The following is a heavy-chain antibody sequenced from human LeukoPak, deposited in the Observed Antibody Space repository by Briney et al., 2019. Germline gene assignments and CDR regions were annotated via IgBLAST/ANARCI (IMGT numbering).Heavy chain of an antibody. Sequence: HPGRSLRLSCAASGFPFSSYGIHWVRQAPGKGLEWVAVISYDGRNKYYADSVKGRFTISRDNSKNTLYLQTNSLRAEDTAVYYCAKEEGRGSLYYFDYWGQGTLVTVSS. CDR2: ISYDGRNK. CDR1: GFPFSSYG. D-gene: IGHD2-15*01. CDR3: AKEEGRGSLYYFDY. V-gene: IGHV3-30*18. J-gene: IGHJ4*02.